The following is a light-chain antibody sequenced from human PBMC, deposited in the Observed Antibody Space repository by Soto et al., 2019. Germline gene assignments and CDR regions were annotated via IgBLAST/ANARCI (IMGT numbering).Light chain of an antibody. V-gene: IGKV3-20*01. CDR2: GAS. CDR3: QQYGSSGT. Sequence: EIVLAQSPGTLSLSPGERATLSCRASQSVNSRYLAWYQQKAGQAPRLLIYGASSRATGIPDRFSGSGSGTDFTLTISRLEPEDFAVYYCQQYGSSGTFGQGTKVDIK. CDR1: QSVNSRY. J-gene: IGKJ1*01.